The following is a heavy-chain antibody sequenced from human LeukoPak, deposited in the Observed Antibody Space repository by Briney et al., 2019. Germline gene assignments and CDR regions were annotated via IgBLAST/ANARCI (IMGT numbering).Heavy chain of an antibody. Sequence: AGSLKISCKGSGCSFTSYWIGWVRPMPGKGLEWMGIIYPGDSDTRYSPSFQGQVTISADKSISPAYLQWSSLKPSDTAMYYCARHPESYNGNPNWFDPWGQGTLVTVSS. CDR1: GCSFTSYW. J-gene: IGHJ5*02. D-gene: IGHD1-14*01. V-gene: IGHV5-51*01. CDR2: IYPGDSDT. CDR3: ARHPESYNGNPNWFDP.